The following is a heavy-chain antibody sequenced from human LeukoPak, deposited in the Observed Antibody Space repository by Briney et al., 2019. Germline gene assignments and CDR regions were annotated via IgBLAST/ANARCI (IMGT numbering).Heavy chain of an antibody. CDR1: GFTVSSNY. CDR2: IKSKTDGGTT. J-gene: IGHJ4*02. V-gene: IGHV3-15*01. Sequence: GGSLRLSCAASGFTVSSNYMSWVRQAPGKGLEWVGRIKSKTDGGTTDYAAPVKGRFTISRDDSKNTLYLQMNSLKTEDTAVYYCTTELGTMVRGVIPDDYWGQGTLVTVSS. CDR3: TTELGTMVRGVIPDDY. D-gene: IGHD3-10*01.